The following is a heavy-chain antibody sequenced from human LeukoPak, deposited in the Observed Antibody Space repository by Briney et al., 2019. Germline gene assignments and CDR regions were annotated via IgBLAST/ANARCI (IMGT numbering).Heavy chain of an antibody. J-gene: IGHJ4*02. Sequence: GGSLRLSCAASGFTFSSYSMNWVRQAPGKGLEWVSSISSSSSYIYYADSVKGRFTISRDNAKNSLYLQMNSLRAEDTAVYYCARDRVPYSSGWYGKGYWGQGTLVTVSS. CDR2: ISSSSSYI. D-gene: IGHD6-19*01. CDR1: GFTFSSYS. V-gene: IGHV3-21*01. CDR3: ARDRVPYSSGWYGKGY.